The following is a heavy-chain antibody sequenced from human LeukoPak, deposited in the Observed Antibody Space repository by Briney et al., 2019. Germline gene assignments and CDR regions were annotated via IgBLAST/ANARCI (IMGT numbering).Heavy chain of an antibody. D-gene: IGHD2-15*01. CDR1: GGSISSYY. V-gene: IGHV4-4*07. CDR2: THTSGST. Sequence: PETLSLTCSVSGGSISSYYWSWIRQPAGKGLEWIGRTHTSGSTNYNPSLKSRVTMSVDTSKNQFSLKLTSVTAADTAVYYCARHSNGGDCSGGSCYIFDYWGQGALVTVSS. CDR3: ARHSNGGDCSGGSCYIFDY. J-gene: IGHJ4*02.